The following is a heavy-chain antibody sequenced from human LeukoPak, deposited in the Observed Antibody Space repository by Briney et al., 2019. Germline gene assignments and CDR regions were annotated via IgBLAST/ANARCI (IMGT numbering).Heavy chain of an antibody. J-gene: IGHJ6*02. D-gene: IGHD3-10*01. CDR3: ATTITMVTMDV. CDR2: INHSGST. V-gene: IGHV4-34*01. CDR1: GGSFSGYY. Sequence: PSETLSLTCAVYGGSFSGYYWSWIRQPPGKGLEWIGEINHSGSTNYNPSLKSRVTISVDTSKNQYSLKLSSVTAADTAVYYCATTITMVTMDVWGQGTTVTVSS.